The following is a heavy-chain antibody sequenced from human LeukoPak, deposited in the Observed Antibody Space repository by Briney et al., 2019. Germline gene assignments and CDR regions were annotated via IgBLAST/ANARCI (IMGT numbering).Heavy chain of an antibody. Sequence: PSETLSLTCAVYGGSFSGYYWSWIRQPPGKGLEWIGEINHSGSTNYNPSLKSRVTISVDTSKYQFSLRLSSVTAADTAVYYCARVLEGSSGQHWYFDLWGRGTLVTVSS. J-gene: IGHJ2*01. V-gene: IGHV4-34*01. D-gene: IGHD6-19*01. CDR3: ARVLEGSSGQHWYFDL. CDR1: GGSFSGYY. CDR2: INHSGST.